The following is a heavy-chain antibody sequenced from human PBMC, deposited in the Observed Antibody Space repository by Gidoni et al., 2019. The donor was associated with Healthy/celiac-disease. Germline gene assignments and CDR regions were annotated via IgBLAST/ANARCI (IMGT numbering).Heavy chain of an antibody. D-gene: IGHD3-3*01. CDR1: GFTFSSYS. Sequence: EVQLVESGGGLVKPGGSLRLSCAASGFTFSSYSMNWVRQAPGKGLEWVSSISSSSSYIYYADSVKGRFTISRDNAKNSLYLQMNSLRAEDTAVYCCARERYDSSEGGGMDVWGQGTTVTVSS. CDR3: ARERYDSSEGGGMDV. V-gene: IGHV3-21*01. J-gene: IGHJ6*02. CDR2: ISSSSSYI.